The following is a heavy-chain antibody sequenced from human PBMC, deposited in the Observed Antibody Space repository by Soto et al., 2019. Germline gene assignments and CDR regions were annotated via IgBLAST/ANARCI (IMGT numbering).Heavy chain of an antibody. CDR2: IYHSGST. D-gene: IGHD2-2*01. CDR1: GGSISSGGYS. CDR3: TRSSSTVTTLDY. Sequence: QLQLQESGSGLVKPSQTLSLTCAVSGGSISSGGYSWGWIRQPPGKGLEWVGYIYHSGSTYYNPSLKSRVTISIDRSKNQFSLKLSSVTAADTAVYYCTRSSSTVTTLDYWGQGTLVTVSS. J-gene: IGHJ4*02. V-gene: IGHV4-30-2*01.